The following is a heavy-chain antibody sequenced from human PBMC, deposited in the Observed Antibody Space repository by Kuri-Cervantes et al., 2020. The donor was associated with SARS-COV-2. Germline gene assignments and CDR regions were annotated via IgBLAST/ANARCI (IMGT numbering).Heavy chain of an antibody. D-gene: IGHD3-16*02. Sequence: GESLKISCAASGFTFSSYAMHWVRQAPGKGLEWVAVISYDGSNKYYADSVKGRFTISRDNSKNTLYLQMNSLRAEDTALYYCARSYYDYIWGSYRPEALDYWGQGTLVTVSS. CDR2: ISYDGSNK. CDR3: ARSYYDYIWGSYRPEALDY. J-gene: IGHJ4*02. V-gene: IGHV3-30-3*01. CDR1: GFTFSSYA.